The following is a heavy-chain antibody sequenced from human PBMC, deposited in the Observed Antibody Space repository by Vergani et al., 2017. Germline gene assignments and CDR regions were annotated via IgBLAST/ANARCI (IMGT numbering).Heavy chain of an antibody. CDR1: GFTFSTYA. V-gene: IGHV3-30*01. Sequence: QVQLVEYGGGVVQPGRSLRLSCAASGFTFSTYAMHWVRQAPGKGLEWVAVISYDGSNKYYADSVKGRFTISRDNSKNTLYLQMNSLRAEDTAVYYCAREGTIVFDYWGQGTLVTVSS. CDR3: AREGTIVFDY. D-gene: IGHD3-22*01. J-gene: IGHJ4*02. CDR2: ISYDGSNK.